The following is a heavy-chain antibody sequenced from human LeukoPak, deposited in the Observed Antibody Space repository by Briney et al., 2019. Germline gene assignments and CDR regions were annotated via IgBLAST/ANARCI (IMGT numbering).Heavy chain of an antibody. CDR2: TYYRSEWYN. D-gene: IGHD1-26*01. V-gene: IGHV6-1*01. CDR3: ARDPVGGSTIFDS. J-gene: IGHJ4*02. CDR1: GDSVSNNSTT. Sequence: SQTLSLTCAISGDSVSNNSTTWNWIRQSPSRGLEWLGRTYYRSEWYNDYAVSVKSRITINPDTSKNQFSLQLNSVTPEDTAVYFCARDPVGGSTIFDSWGQGTLVTVSS.